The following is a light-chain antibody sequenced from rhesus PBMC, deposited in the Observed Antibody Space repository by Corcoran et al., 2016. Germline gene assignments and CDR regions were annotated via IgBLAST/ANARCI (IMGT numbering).Light chain of an antibody. Sequence: EIVMTQSPATLALSPGERATLSCRASQSVSMFLGWYQQKPGQAPRLLIDGASSRATGIPDRFSGSGSGTEFTLTISSLEPEDVGVYFCRQSSSWPCSFGQGTKVEIK. CDR2: GAS. CDR3: RQSSSWPCS. V-gene: IGKV3-24*03. J-gene: IGKJ2*01. CDR1: QSVSMF.